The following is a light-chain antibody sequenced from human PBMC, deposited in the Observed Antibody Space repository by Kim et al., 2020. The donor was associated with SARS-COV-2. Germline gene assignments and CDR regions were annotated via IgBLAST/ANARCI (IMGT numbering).Light chain of an antibody. CDR1: SNNVGKEG. Sequence: PTATLTCPGDSNNVGKEGAAWLQQHPGHPPKLLFYRNNDRPSGISQRLSASRSGSTASLTITGLQPDDEADYYCSAWDYSVNAWVFGGGTQLTVL. V-gene: IGLV10-54*01. CDR3: SAWDYSVNAWV. CDR2: RNN. J-gene: IGLJ2*01.